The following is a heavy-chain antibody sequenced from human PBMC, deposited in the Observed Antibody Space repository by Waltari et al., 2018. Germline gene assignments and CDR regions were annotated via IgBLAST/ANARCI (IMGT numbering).Heavy chain of an antibody. CDR1: GGSISSSSYY. V-gene: IGHV4-39*07. J-gene: IGHJ4*02. Sequence: QLQLQESGPGLVKPSETLSLTCTVSGGSISSSSYYWGWLRQPPGKGLEWIGSIYYSGSTYYNPSLKSRVTISVDTSKNQFSLKLSSVTAADTAVYYCARGQFEYSSSGALDYWGQGTLVTVSS. CDR2: IYYSGST. D-gene: IGHD6-6*01. CDR3: ARGQFEYSSSGALDY.